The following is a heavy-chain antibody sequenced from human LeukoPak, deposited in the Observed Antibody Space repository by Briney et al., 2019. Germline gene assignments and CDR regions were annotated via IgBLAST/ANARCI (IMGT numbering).Heavy chain of an antibody. CDR1: GGSFSGYY. D-gene: IGHD3-10*02. CDR3: ARVSPGYFRDY. J-gene: IGHJ4*02. CDR2: INHSGNT. V-gene: IGHV4-34*01. Sequence: SETLSLTCAVYGGSFSGYYWSWIRQPPGKGLEWIGEINHSGNTNYNPSLKSRVTISVDTSKNQFSLKLSSVTAADTAVYYCARVSPGYFRDYWGQGTLVTVSS.